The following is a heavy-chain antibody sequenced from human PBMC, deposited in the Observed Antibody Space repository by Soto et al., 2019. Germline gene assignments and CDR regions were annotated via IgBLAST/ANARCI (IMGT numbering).Heavy chain of an antibody. V-gene: IGHV4-34*01. D-gene: IGHD3-22*01. Sequence: QVQLQQWGAGLLKPSETLSLTCAVYGGSFSGYYWSWIRQPPGKGLEWIGEINHSGSTNYNPSLKSRVTISVDTSKYQFSLKLSTVTAADTAVYYCARGSVVILYYYYGMDVWGQGTTVTVSS. CDR3: ARGSVVILYYYYGMDV. CDR1: GGSFSGYY. J-gene: IGHJ6*02. CDR2: INHSGST.